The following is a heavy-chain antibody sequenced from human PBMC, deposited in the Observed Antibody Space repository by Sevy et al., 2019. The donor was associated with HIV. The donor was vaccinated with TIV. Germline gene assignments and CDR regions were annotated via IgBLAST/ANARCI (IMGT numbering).Heavy chain of an antibody. CDR3: ATPRFDF. J-gene: IGHJ4*02. CDR1: GFDFSNHW. V-gene: IGHV3-74*01. CDR2: MNTDGSST. Sequence: GGSLRLSCEASGFDFSNHWMQWVRQAPGKGLVWVSRMNTDGSSTNYADSVKGRFTISRDNAKNTLYLEMNNLRDEDTALYYCATPRFDFWGPGTLVTVSS.